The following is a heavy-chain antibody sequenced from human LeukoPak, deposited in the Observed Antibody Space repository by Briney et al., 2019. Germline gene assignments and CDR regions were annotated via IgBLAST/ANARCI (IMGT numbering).Heavy chain of an antibody. V-gene: IGHV1-2*02. Sequence: ASVKVSCKASGSAFTSYSMHWVRQAPGQGLEWMGWINPNSGNTGYAQTFHDRVTMTRVTSISTAYMELSRLRSDDTAVYYCARHLMVSDDCYDVWGQGTMVAVS. D-gene: IGHD2-8*01. CDR1: GSAFTSYS. J-gene: IGHJ3*01. CDR2: INPNSGNT. CDR3: ARHLMVSDDCYDV.